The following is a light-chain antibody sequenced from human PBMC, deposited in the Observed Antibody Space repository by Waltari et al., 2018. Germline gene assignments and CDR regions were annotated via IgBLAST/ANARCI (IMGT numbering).Light chain of an antibody. V-gene: IGKV3-20*01. Sequence: EIVLTQSPGTLPLSPGERATLSCRASQSVGRSLAWYQRKPGQAPRLLIYDTSNRATGIPERFSGSGSGTDFSLTISRLEPEDFAVYYCQMYVRLPVTFGQGTKVEIK. CDR2: DTS. CDR3: QMYVRLPVT. J-gene: IGKJ1*01. CDR1: QSVGRS.